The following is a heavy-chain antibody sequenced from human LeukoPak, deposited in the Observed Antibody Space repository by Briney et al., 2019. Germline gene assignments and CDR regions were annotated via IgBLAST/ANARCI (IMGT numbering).Heavy chain of an antibody. CDR1: GFFFDDYG. J-gene: IGHJ4*02. CDR2: IKQDGSEK. CDR3: ARAGSGRVGRDY. V-gene: IGHV3-7*01. Sequence: GGSLRLSCAASGFFFDDYGMSWVRQAPGKGLEWVANIKQDGSEKYYVDSVKGRFTISRDNAKNSLYLQMNSLRAEDTAVYYCARAGSGRVGRDYWGQGTLVTVSS. D-gene: IGHD6-19*01.